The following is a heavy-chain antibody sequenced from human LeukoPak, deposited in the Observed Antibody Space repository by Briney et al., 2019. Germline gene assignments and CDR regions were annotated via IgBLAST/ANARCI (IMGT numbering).Heavy chain of an antibody. J-gene: IGHJ4*02. V-gene: IGHV3-33*01. D-gene: IGHD1-26*01. Sequence: GGSLRLSCAASGFTFSSYGMHWVRQAPGKGLEWVAVIWYDGSNKYYADSVKGRFTISRDNSKNTLYLQMNSLRAEDTAVYYCARDPRSGSYYGLDYWGQGTLVTVSS. CDR2: IWYDGSNK. CDR3: ARDPRSGSYYGLDY. CDR1: GFTFSSYG.